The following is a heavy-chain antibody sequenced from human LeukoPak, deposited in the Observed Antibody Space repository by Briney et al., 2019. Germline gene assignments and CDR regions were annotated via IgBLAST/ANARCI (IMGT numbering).Heavy chain of an antibody. CDR2: IIPILGIA. CDR1: GGTFSSYA. V-gene: IGHV1-69*04. CDR3: ARITAHGAFDI. D-gene: IGHD5-18*01. J-gene: IGHJ3*02. Sequence: ASVKVSCKASGGTFSSYAISWVRQAPGQGLEWMGRIIPILGIANYAQKFQGRVTITADKSTSTAYMELSSLRSEDTAVYYCARITAHGAFDIWGQGTMVTVSS.